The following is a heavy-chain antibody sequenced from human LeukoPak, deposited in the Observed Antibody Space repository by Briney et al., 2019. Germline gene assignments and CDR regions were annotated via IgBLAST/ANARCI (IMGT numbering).Heavy chain of an antibody. CDR1: GGSISSSSYY. J-gene: IGHJ3*02. D-gene: IGHD3-22*01. V-gene: IGHV4-39*01. CDR2: IYYGGST. Sequence: PSETLSLTCTVSGGSISSSSYYWGWIRQPPGKGLEWIGYIYYGGSTYYNPSLKSRVTISVDTSKNQFSLKLSSVTAADTAVYYCARHPGDGSSGYSAFDIWGQGTMVTVSS. CDR3: ARHPGDGSSGYSAFDI.